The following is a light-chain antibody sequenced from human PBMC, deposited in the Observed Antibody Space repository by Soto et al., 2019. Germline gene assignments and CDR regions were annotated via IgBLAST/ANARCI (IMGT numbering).Light chain of an antibody. CDR1: SSNIGSNY. CDR3: AAWDDSLSDAL. Sequence: QSVLTQPPSASGTPGQRVTISCSGSSSNIGSNYVYWYRQLPGTAPKLLIYRNNQRPSGVPDRFSGSKSGTSASLAISGLRSEDEADYYCAAWDDSLSDALFGGGPQLTVL. J-gene: IGLJ7*01. CDR2: RNN. V-gene: IGLV1-47*01.